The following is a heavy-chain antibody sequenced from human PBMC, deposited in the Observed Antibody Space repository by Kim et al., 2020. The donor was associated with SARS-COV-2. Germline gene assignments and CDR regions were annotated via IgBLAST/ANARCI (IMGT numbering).Heavy chain of an antibody. D-gene: IGHD1-26*01. V-gene: IGHV3-33*01. CDR1: GFTFSSYG. J-gene: IGHJ6*02. CDR2: IWYDGSNK. Sequence: GGSLRLSCAASGFTFSSYGMRWVRQAPGKGLEWVAVIWYDGSNKYYADSVKGRFTISRDNSKNSLYLQMNSLRAEDTAVYYCARDLLVGATAYGIDVWGQGTTVTVSS. CDR3: ARDLLVGATAYGIDV.